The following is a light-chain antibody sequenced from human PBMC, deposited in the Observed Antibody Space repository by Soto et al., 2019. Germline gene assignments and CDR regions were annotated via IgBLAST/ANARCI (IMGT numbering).Light chain of an antibody. Sequence: QSVLTQPASVSGSPGQSITISCTGTSSDVGGYNYVSWSQQHPGKAPKLMIYEVSTRPSGGSNRFSGTKSGNTASLTISGLEAEDEADSYCSSDKISSNPEDVLCTVTTLTVL. CDR2: EVS. CDR1: SSDVGGYNY. J-gene: IGLJ1*01. V-gene: IGLV2-14*01. CDR3: SSDKISSNPEDV.